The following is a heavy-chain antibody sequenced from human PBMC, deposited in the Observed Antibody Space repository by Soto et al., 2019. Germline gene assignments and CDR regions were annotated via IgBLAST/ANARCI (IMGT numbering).Heavy chain of an antibody. CDR3: ARGGSGWYLDY. J-gene: IGHJ4*02. Sequence: QVQLQQWGAGLLKPSETLSLTCAVYGGSFSGYYWSWIRQPPGKGLEWIGEINHSGSTNYNPSLRSRVTISVDTSKTQFSLKLSSVTAADTAVYYWARGGSGWYLDYWGQGTLVTVSS. CDR1: GGSFSGYY. D-gene: IGHD6-19*01. CDR2: INHSGST. V-gene: IGHV4-34*01.